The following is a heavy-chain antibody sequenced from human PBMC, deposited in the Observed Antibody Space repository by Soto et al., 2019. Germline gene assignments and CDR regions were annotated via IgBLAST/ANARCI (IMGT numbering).Heavy chain of an antibody. CDR1: GYTFTDYY. CDR3: ASEDCRNTNCLKGFDY. Sequence: ASVKVSCKASGYTFTDYYMHWVRQAPGQGFEWVGGINPESGNPKYVPKFQGRVTVTRGTSTSTAYMELNRLTSDDTAVYYCASEDCRNTNCLKGFDYWGQGTLVTVSS. V-gene: IGHV1-2*02. CDR2: INPESGNP. D-gene: IGHD2-15*01. J-gene: IGHJ4*02.